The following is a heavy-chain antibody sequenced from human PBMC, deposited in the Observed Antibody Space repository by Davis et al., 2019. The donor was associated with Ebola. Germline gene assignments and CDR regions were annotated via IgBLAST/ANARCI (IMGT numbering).Heavy chain of an antibody. CDR2: IQSKTDGGTT. J-gene: IGHJ5*02. D-gene: IGHD6-6*01. CDR3: MTRIAARPSGWFDP. Sequence: GESLKISCAASGFTFSSAWMRWVRQAPGKGLEWVGRIQSKTDGGTTDYAAAVKGRFTISRDDSKNTVYLQMNSLKTEDTAVYYCMTRIAARPSGWFDPWGQGTLVTVSS. V-gene: IGHV3-15*01. CDR1: GFTFSSAW.